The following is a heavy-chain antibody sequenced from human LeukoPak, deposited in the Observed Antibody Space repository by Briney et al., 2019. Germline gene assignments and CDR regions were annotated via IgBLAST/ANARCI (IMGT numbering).Heavy chain of an antibody. CDR2: IYTSGST. J-gene: IGHJ4*02. CDR3: ARDSVGGGVRDY. Sequence: SQTLSLTCTVSGGSISSGSYYWSWIRQPAGKGLQWIGRIYTSGSTNYNPSLKSRVTISVDTSKNQFSLKLSSVTAADTAVYYCARDSVGGGVRDYWGQGTLVTVSS. V-gene: IGHV4-61*02. CDR1: GGSISSGSYY. D-gene: IGHD3-10*01.